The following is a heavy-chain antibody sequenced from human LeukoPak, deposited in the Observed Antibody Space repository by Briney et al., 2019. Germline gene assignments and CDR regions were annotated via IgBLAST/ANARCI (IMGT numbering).Heavy chain of an antibody. J-gene: IGHJ3*02. Sequence: SQTLSLTCAVSGGSISSGSYSWSWIRQPPGKGLEWIGYIYPRGSTYYNPSLKSRVTISVDTSKNQFSLKLSSVTAADTAVYYCARGRITIFGVGYAFDIWGQGTMVTVSS. CDR3: ARGRITIFGVGYAFDI. V-gene: IGHV4-30-2*01. CDR1: GGSISSGSYS. D-gene: IGHD3-3*01. CDR2: IYPRGST.